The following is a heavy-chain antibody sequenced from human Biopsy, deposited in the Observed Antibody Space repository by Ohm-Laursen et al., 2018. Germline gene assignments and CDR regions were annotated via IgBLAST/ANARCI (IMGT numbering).Heavy chain of an antibody. J-gene: IGHJ4*02. CDR1: GHTLTVLS. CDR2: FAPENGKT. V-gene: IGHV1-24*01. D-gene: IGHD1-1*01. CDR3: AADINVWNVNY. Sequence: ASVKASCKVSGHTLTVLSMHWVRQAPGKGLEWMGGFAPENGKTVYAQNFQARVSMTEDTSTDTAYMELRSLRSEDMAVYYCAADINVWNVNYWGQGTQVTVSS.